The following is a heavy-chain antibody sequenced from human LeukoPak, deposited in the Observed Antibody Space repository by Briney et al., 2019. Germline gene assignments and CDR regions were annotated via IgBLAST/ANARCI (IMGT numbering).Heavy chain of an antibody. D-gene: IGHD1-26*01. Sequence: PGGSLRLSCTASGFTFSTYTMSWVRQAPGEGLKWVSGILSGGATYYADSVKGRFTISRDNSKNTLYLQMNSLRADDTAVYYCARDHLVSGSPLDYWGQGTLVTVSS. CDR2: ILSGGAT. V-gene: IGHV3-23*01. J-gene: IGHJ4*02. CDR3: ARDHLVSGSPLDY. CDR1: GFTFSTYT.